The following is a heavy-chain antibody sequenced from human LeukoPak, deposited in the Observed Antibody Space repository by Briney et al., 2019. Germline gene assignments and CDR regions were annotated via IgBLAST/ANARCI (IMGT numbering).Heavy chain of an antibody. V-gene: IGHV3-15*01. D-gene: IGHD3-22*01. CDR1: GFTFINAW. CDR3: TTDIYYYDSSGSPTSPEY. Sequence: GGSLILSCAASGFTFINAWMSWVRQAPGKGLEWVGRIKSKTDGGTTDYAAPVKGRFTISRDDSKTTLYLQMNSLKTEDTAVYYCTTDIYYYDSSGSPTSPEYWGQGTLVTVSS. CDR2: IKSKTDGGTT. J-gene: IGHJ4*02.